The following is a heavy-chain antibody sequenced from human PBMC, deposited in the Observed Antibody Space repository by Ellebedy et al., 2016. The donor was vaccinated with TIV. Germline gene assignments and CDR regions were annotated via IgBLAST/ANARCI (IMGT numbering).Heavy chain of an antibody. CDR3: ASWDFDY. CDR1: GFTFSRFA. CDR2: ITNDGSNN. V-gene: IGHV3-30*04. Sequence: GESLKISCAASGFTFSRFAMHWVRQAPGKGLEWLVVITNDGSNNFYADSVKGRFTISRDNFNNTLYLQMNSLRAEDTAVYWCASWDFDYWGQGTLVTVSS. D-gene: IGHD7-27*01. J-gene: IGHJ4*02.